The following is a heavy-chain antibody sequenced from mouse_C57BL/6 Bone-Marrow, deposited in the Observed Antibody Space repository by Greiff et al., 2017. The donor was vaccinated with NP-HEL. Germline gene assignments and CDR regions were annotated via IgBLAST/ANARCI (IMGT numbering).Heavy chain of an antibody. D-gene: IGHD2-2*01. CDR1: GYSITSGYY. Sequence: EVKVEESGPGLVKPSQSLSLTCSVTGYSITSGYYWNWIRQFPGNKLEWMGYISYDGSNNYNPSLKNRISITRDTSKNQFFLKLNSVTTEDTATYYCASMVTANYFDYWGQGTTLTVSS. V-gene: IGHV3-6*01. CDR3: ASMVTANYFDY. CDR2: ISYDGSN. J-gene: IGHJ2*01.